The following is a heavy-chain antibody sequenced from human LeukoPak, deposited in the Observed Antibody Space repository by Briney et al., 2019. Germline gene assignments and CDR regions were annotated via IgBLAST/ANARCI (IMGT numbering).Heavy chain of an antibody. Sequence: PGGSLRPSCAASGFTFSSYSMNWVRQAPGKGLEWVASISSSSSYIYIADSVKGRFTISRDNAKNSLYLQMNSLRAEDTTVYYCARGWPPTSLHLAHTWFDPWGQGTLVTVSS. CDR3: ARGWPPTSLHLAHTWFDP. CDR1: GFTFSSYS. J-gene: IGHJ5*02. CDR2: ISSSSSYI. V-gene: IGHV3-21*01.